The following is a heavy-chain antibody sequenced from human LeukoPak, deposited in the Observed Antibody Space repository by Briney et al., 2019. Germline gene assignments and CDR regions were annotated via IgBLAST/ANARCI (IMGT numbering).Heavy chain of an antibody. CDR2: IIPIFGTA. J-gene: IGHJ4*02. CDR3: ATSIRGYSGYDPYYFDY. CDR1: GYTFTGYY. V-gene: IGHV1-69*06. Sequence: SVKVSCKASGYTFTGYYMHWVRQASGQGLEWMGGIIPIFGTANYAQKFQGRVTITADKSTSTAYMELSSLRSEDTAVYYCATSIRGYSGYDPYYFDYWGQGTLVTVSS. D-gene: IGHD5-12*01.